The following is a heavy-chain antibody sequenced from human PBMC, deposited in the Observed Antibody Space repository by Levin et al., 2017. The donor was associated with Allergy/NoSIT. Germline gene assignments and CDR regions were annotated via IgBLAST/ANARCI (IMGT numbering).Heavy chain of an antibody. Sequence: GGSLRLSCAASGFTFSSSGMHWVRQAPGKGLEWVAVISFDGSNKLSAGSVKGRFTISRDNSKNTLFLQMDSLRLDDTAVYYCAKDWDYGCPTPAIDYWGQGTLVTVSA. V-gene: IGHV3-30*18. CDR1: GFTFSSSG. J-gene: IGHJ4*02. D-gene: IGHD3-16*01. CDR2: ISFDGSNK. CDR3: AKDWDYGCPTPAIDY.